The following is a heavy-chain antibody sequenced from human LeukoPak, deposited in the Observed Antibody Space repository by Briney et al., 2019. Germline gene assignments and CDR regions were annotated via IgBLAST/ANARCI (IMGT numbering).Heavy chain of an antibody. CDR2: IYPGDSDT. Sequence: GESLKISCKGSGYSFTSYWIGWVRQMPGKGLEWMGIIYPGDSDTRYSPSFQGQVTISADKSISTAYLQWSSLKASDTAMYYCARGGYSYGSTRTYFDYWGQGTLVTVSS. CDR3: ARGGYSYGSTRTYFDY. D-gene: IGHD5-18*01. V-gene: IGHV5-51*01. CDR1: GYSFTSYW. J-gene: IGHJ4*02.